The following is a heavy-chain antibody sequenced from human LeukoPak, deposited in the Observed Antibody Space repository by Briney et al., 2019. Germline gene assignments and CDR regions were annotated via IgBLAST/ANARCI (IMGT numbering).Heavy chain of an antibody. CDR1: GGSFSGYY. D-gene: IGHD2-8*01. V-gene: IGHV4-34*01. CDR3: ARGLYGRRDY. Sequence: SETLSLTCAVHGGSFSGYYWSWIRQPPGKGLEWIGEINHSGSTNYNPSLKSRVTISVDTSKNQFSLKLSSVTAADTAVYYCARGLYGRRDYWGQGTLVTVSS. CDR2: INHSGST. J-gene: IGHJ4*02.